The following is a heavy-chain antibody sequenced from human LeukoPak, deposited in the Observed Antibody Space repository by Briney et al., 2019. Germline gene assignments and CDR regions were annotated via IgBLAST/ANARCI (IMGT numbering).Heavy chain of an antibody. J-gene: IGHJ4*02. CDR1: GFTFSSYS. D-gene: IGHD6-19*01. CDR3: AGLRGWYDPVDK. Sequence: GGSLRLSFAASGFTFSSYSRHWVRQVPGRGLVWVSQIHSDWTTTRYAASVRDRFTISRDNAKNTMYLQMNSLRADDRAVYYCAGLRGWYDPVDKWGQGTLVTVSS. V-gene: IGHV3-74*01. CDR2: IHSDWTTT.